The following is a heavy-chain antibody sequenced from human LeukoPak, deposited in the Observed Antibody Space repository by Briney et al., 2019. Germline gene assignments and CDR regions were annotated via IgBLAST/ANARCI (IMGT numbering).Heavy chain of an antibody. J-gene: IGHJ3*02. CDR1: GYTFTSYG. CDR3: ASWDYDSSGHGGGAFDI. Sequence: GASVKVSCKASGYTFTSYGISWVRQAPGQGLEWMGGIIPIFGTANYAQKFQGRVTITADESTSTAYMELSSLRSEDTAVYYCASWDYDSSGHGGGAFDIWGQGTMVTVSS. V-gene: IGHV1-69*13. D-gene: IGHD3-22*01. CDR2: IIPIFGTA.